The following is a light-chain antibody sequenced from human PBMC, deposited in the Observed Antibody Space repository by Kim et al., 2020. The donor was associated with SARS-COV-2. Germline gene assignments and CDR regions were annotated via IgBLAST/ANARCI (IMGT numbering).Light chain of an antibody. Sequence: GQSITISCTGTSSDIGGYDYVSWYQQHTGRPPKLIIYAVTKRPSGVSNRFSASKSGITASLTIAGLQAEDDADYYCSSYTSTSNLVFGGGTKVTVL. J-gene: IGLJ2*01. CDR1: SSDIGGYDY. CDR3: SSYTSTSNLV. V-gene: IGLV2-14*03. CDR2: AVT.